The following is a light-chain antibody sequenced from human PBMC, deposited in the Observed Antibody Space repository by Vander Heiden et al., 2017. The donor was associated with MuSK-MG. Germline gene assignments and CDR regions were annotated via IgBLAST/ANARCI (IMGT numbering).Light chain of an antibody. J-gene: IGLJ2*01. Sequence: SSELPQAPAVSVALGQTVRITCQGDSLRSYYASWYQQKPGQAPVLVIYGKNNRPSGIPDRFSGSSSGNTASLTITGAQAEDEADYYCNSRDSSGNHLGVFGGGTKLTVL. CDR1: SLRSYY. CDR3: NSRDSSGNHLGV. CDR2: GKN. V-gene: IGLV3-19*01.